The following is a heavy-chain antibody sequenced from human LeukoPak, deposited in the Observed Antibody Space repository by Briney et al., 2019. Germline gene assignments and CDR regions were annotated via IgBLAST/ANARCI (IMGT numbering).Heavy chain of an antibody. V-gene: IGHV1-69*04. D-gene: IGHD3-22*01. CDR2: IIPILGIA. CDR1: GGTFSSYA. CDR3: ARGYYDSSGYYYYYYGMDV. Sequence: GASVKVSCKASGGTFSSYAISWVRQAPGQGLEWMGRIIPILGIANYAQKFQGRVTITADKSTSTAYMELSSLRSEDTAVYYCARGYYDSSGYYYYYYGMDVWGQGTTVTVSS. J-gene: IGHJ6*02.